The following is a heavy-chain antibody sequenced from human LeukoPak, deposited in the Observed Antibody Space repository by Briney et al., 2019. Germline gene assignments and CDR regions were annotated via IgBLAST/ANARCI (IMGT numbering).Heavy chain of an antibody. CDR2: SSYSGRT. Sequence: PSETLSLTCTVSGGSISSYYWSWIRQPPGKGLEWIGYSSYSGRTNYTPSIKSRVTISVDTSKTQFSLKLSSVTAADTAVYYCARSLPYHYDSSGPTDWGQGTLVTVSS. D-gene: IGHD3-22*01. V-gene: IGHV4-59*01. CDR3: ARSLPYHYDSSGPTD. J-gene: IGHJ4*02. CDR1: GGSISSYY.